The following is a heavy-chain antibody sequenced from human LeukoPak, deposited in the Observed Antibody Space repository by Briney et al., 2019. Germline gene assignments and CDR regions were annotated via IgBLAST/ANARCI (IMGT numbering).Heavy chain of an antibody. Sequence: SETLSLTCTVSGGSIGSYYWSWIRQPPGKGLEWIGYIYYSGSTNYNPSLKSRVTISVDTSKNQFSLKLSSVTAADTAVYYCARVGRAARRIDYWGQGTLVTVSS. CDR1: GGSIGSYY. D-gene: IGHD6-6*01. CDR3: ARVGRAARRIDY. CDR2: IYYSGST. V-gene: IGHV4-59*12. J-gene: IGHJ4*02.